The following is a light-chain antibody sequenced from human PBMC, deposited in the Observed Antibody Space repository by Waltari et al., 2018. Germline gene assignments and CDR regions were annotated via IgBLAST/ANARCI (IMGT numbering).Light chain of an antibody. J-gene: IGLJ2*01. Sequence: QSVLTQPPSASGTPGQRVTISCSGSSSNIGSNYVYWYQQLPGTAPKLLIYRNNPRPSGVPDRFSASKSGTSASLAISGRRSEDEADYYCAAWDDSLSGPVFGGGTKLTVL. CDR1: SSNIGSNY. CDR2: RNN. V-gene: IGLV1-47*01. CDR3: AAWDDSLSGPV.